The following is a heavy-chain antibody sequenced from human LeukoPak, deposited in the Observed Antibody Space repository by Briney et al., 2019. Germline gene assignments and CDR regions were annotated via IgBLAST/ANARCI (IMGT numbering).Heavy chain of an antibody. CDR3: ARAARWELLAPYYYYYMDV. V-gene: IGHV3-11*04. CDR2: ISSSGSTI. D-gene: IGHD1-26*01. J-gene: IGHJ6*03. CDR1: GFTFDDYG. Sequence: PGGSLRLSCAASGFTFDDYGMSWVRQAPGKGLEWVSYISSSGSTIYYADSVKGRFTISRDNAKNSLYLQMNSLRAEDTAVYYCARAARWELLAPYYYYYMDVWGKGTTVTVSS.